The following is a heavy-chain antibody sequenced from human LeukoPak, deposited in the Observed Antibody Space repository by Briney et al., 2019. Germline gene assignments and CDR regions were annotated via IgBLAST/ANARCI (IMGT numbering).Heavy chain of an antibody. CDR2: IYYSGST. V-gene: IGHV4-31*03. J-gene: IGHJ4*02. Sequence: LQTLSLTCTVSGGSISSGGYYWSWIRQHPGKGLEWIGYIYYSGSTYYNPSLKSRVTISVDTSKNQFSLKLSSVTAADTAVYYCARDSTTEFDYWGQGTLVTVSS. CDR3: ARDSTTEFDY. D-gene: IGHD2-2*01. CDR1: GGSISSGGYY.